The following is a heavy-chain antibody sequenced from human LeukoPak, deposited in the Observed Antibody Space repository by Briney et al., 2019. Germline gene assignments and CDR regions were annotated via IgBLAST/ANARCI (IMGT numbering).Heavy chain of an antibody. J-gene: IGHJ4*02. CDR2: IFHSGST. V-gene: IGHV4-38-2*02. CDR3: ARGAHDILTGYYYFDY. Sequence: RPSETLSLTCTVSGYSLTSGYYWGWIRQPPGKGLEWIASIFHSGSTFYNPSVKSRVTISVDTSKNQFSLKLSSVTAADTAVYYCARGAHDILTGYYYFDYWGQGTLVTVSS. CDR1: GYSLTSGYY. D-gene: IGHD3-9*01.